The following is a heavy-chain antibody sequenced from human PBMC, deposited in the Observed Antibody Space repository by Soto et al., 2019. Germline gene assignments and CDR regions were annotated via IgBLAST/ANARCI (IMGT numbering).Heavy chain of an antibody. CDR1: GFTFSSYG. CDR2: IWYDGSNK. V-gene: IGHV3-33*01. D-gene: IGHD6-13*01. Sequence: QVQLVESGGGVVQPGRSLRLSCAASGFTFSSYGMHWVRQAPGKGLEWVAVIWYDGSNKYYADSVKGRFTISRDNSKNTLCLQMNSLRAEDTAAYYCARWGIAAGDYWGEGTLVTASS. J-gene: IGHJ4*02. CDR3: ARWGIAAGDY.